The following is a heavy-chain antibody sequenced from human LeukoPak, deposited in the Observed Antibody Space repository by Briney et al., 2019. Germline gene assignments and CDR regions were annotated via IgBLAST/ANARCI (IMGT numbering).Heavy chain of an antibody. D-gene: IGHD2-15*01. Sequence: ASVKVSCKAFGYTFTTFAINWVRQAPGQGLEWMGWITTYSGNTNYAQRLRGRVTMTTDTSTNTAYMELRNLRSDDTAVYYCARGTGDMGYWGQGTLVTVSS. CDR3: ARGTGDMGY. CDR2: ITTYSGNT. V-gene: IGHV1-18*01. CDR1: GYTFTTFA. J-gene: IGHJ4*02.